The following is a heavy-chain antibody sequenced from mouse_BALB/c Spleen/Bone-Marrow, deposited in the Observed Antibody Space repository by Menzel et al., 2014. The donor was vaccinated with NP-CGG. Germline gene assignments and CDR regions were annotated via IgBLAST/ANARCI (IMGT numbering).Heavy chain of an antibody. Sequence: VQLQQFGPELVRPGVSVKIPCKDSGYTFTENAMHWVKQSHAERLEWIGVISTYSGNTNYNQKFKGKATMTVDKSSSTTNIEDGRLRSEECGIICRGNSTGTKDGYCMYGSQGSTRTVGS. CDR2: ISTYSGNT. V-gene: IGHV1-67*01. J-gene: IGHJ2*01. D-gene: IGHD1-2*01. CDR3: GNSTGTKDGYCMY. CDR1: GYTFTENA.